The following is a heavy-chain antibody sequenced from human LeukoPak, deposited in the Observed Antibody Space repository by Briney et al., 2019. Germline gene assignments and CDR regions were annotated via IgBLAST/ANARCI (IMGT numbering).Heavy chain of an antibody. J-gene: IGHJ4*02. V-gene: IGHV3-53*01. Sequence: GGSLTLSCAASGFTVSSIYMSWVRQAPGKGLEWVSIIYSGGSTYYADSAKGRFTVSRDNSKNTLFLQMNSLRVEDTALYYCARGAQEPFFDSWGQGTLVTVSS. D-gene: IGHD1-26*01. CDR2: IYSGGST. CDR1: GFTVSSIY. CDR3: ARGAQEPFFDS.